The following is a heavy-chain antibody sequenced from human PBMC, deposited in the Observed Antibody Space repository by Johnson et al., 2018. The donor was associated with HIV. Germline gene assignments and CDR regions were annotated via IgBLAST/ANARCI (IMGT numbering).Heavy chain of an antibody. D-gene: IGHD1-1*01. CDR1: GFTVSSNY. J-gene: IGHJ3*02. CDR2: IYSGGST. CDR3: AKPKLEPGYGGAFDI. Sequence: VQLVESGGGLIQPGGSLRLSCAASGFTVSSNYMSWVRQAPGKGLEWVSVIYSGGSTYYADSVKGRFTISRDNAKKSLYLQMNSLRAEDTALYYCAKPKLEPGYGGAFDIWGQGTMVTVSS. V-gene: IGHV3-53*01.